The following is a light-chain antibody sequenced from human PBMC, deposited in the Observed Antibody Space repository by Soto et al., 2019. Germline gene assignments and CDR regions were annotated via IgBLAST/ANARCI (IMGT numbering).Light chain of an antibody. J-gene: IGKJ1*01. CDR1: QSVLISSQNKNC. CDR3: HQYCSIPRT. Sequence: DIVMTQSPDSLAVSLGERATINCKSTQSVLISSQNKNCITWYQQKPGQPPKVLIYWASTRESGVPDRFSGSGSGTDFTFTISSLQAEDVAVYYCHQYCSIPRTFGQGTKVEIK. CDR2: WAS. V-gene: IGKV4-1*01.